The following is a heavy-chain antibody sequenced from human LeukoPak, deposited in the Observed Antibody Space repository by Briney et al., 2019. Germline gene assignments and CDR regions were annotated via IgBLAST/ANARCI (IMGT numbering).Heavy chain of an antibody. D-gene: IGHD2-2*01. Sequence: GGSLRLSCAASGFTFSSYGMHWVRQAPGKGLEWVAVIWYGGSNKHYADSVKGRFTISRDNSKNTLYLQMNSLRAEDTAVYYCAKDACSSTSCCFDYWGQGTLVTVSS. CDR2: IWYGGSNK. J-gene: IGHJ4*02. CDR1: GFTFSSYG. CDR3: AKDACSSTSCCFDY. V-gene: IGHV3-30*02.